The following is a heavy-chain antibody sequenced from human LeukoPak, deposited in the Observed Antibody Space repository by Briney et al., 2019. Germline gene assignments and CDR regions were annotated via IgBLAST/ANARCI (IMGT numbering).Heavy chain of an antibody. CDR3: GLAVGWGREAYKADAFDI. CDR1: GYTFTNFG. D-gene: IGHD6-19*01. J-gene: IGHJ3*02. V-gene: IGHV1-18*01. Sequence: ASVKVSCKASGYTFTNFGISWVRQAPGQGLEWMGWISVYNGNTNYAQKVQGRVTMTADTSTSTAYMELRSLRSDDTAVYYCGLAVGWGREAYKADAFDIWGQGTMVTVSS. CDR2: ISVYNGNT.